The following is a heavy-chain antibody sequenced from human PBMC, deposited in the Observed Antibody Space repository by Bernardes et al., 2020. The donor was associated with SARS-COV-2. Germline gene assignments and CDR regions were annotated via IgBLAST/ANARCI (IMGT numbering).Heavy chain of an antibody. J-gene: IGHJ5*02. CDR2: ITGPGVST. D-gene: IGHD6-19*01. CDR3: TKRVPGWYWFDH. Sequence: GGSLRLSCAVSGFTFRNFAMTWVRQAPGKGLEWVAAITGPGVSTYYADSVTGRLTISRDNSKGTLDLQMNSLRAEDTGVYYCTKRVPGWYWFDHWGQGTLVTVSS. CDR1: GFTFRNFA. V-gene: IGHV3-23*01.